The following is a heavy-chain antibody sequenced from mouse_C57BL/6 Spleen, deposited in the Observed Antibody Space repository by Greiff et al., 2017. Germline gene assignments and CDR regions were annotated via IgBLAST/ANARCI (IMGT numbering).Heavy chain of an antibody. CDR2: ILPGSGST. Sequence: QVQLQQSGAELMKPGASVKLSCKATGYTFTGYWIEWVKQRPGHGLEWIGEILPGSGSTNYNEKLKGKATLTADTSSNTAYMQLSSLTTEDSAIYYCARGRHYYGSSYYAMDYWGQGTSVTVSS. V-gene: IGHV1-9*01. D-gene: IGHD1-1*01. CDR3: ARGRHYYGSSYYAMDY. CDR1: GYTFTGYW. J-gene: IGHJ4*01.